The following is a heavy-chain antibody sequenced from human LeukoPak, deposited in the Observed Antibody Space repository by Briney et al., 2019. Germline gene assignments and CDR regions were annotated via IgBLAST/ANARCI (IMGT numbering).Heavy chain of an antibody. CDR2: IYPGDSDT. J-gene: IGHJ6*02. CDR3: ARHPYDSSGYYSYYYGMDV. V-gene: IGHV5-51*01. CDR1: GCSFTSYW. D-gene: IGHD3-22*01. Sequence: GGSLQISFKGSGCSFTSYWIGWVRRKPGKGLEWMGIIYPGDSDTRYCPSFQGQVTISVDKSISTAYLQWSSLKASDTAMYYCARHPYDSSGYYSYYYGMDVWGQGTTVTVSS.